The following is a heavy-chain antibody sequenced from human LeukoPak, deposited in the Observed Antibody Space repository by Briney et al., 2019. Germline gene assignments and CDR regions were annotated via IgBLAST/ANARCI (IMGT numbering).Heavy chain of an antibody. CDR2: IYSGGST. Sequence: GGFLRLSCAASGLTVSGSYMSWVRQAPGKGLEWVSVIYSGGSTYYADSVKGRFTISRDNSKNTLYLQMNSLRAEDTAVYYCARGSRYSGSYDDYWGQGTLVTVSS. V-gene: IGHV3-53*01. CDR3: ARGSRYSGSYDDY. CDR1: GLTVSGSY. J-gene: IGHJ4*02. D-gene: IGHD1-26*01.